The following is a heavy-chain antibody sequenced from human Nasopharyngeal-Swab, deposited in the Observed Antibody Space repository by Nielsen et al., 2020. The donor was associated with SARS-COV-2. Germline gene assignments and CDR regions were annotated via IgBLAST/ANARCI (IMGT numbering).Heavy chain of an antibody. J-gene: IGHJ4*02. D-gene: IGHD6-13*01. CDR1: GFTLSCYW. CDR2: IKQDGSEK. CDR3: ASLSSSSWFFDY. Sequence: GGSLRLSCAGSGFTLSCYWKSRVRQAPGKGLEWVPNIKQDGSEKYYVDSVKRRFTISRDNAKNSLYLQMNSLRAEDTAVYYCASLSSSSWFFDYWGQGTLVTVSS. V-gene: IGHV3-7*01.